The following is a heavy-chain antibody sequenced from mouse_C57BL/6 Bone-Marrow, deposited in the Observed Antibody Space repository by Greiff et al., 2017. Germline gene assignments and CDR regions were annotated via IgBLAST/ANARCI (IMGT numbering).Heavy chain of an antibody. Sequence: QVQLQQSGAELVKPGASLRLSCTASGFTFTEYTIHWVKQRSGQGLEWIGWFCPGGDSIKYNEKFKGKATLTADKSSSTVYMEISRLRAEDTAVYFCARDGHNNDYHAMDYWGQGTSVTVSS. CDR3: ARDGHNNDYHAMDY. V-gene: IGHV1-62-2*01. CDR2: FCPGGDSI. D-gene: IGHD3-1*01. J-gene: IGHJ4*01. CDR1: GFTFTEYT.